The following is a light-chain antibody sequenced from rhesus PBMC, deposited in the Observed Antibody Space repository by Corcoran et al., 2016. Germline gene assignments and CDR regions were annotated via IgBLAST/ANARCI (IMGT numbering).Light chain of an antibody. Sequence: EIVVTQSPPTLSLSPGERATLSCRASQSVSNNLAWYQQKPGQAPRLLIYGVSRRATGIPDRFSGSGSGTDFTLTSSSLEPEDFVVYFCQQYTNWPLTFGGGTKVEIK. J-gene: IGKJ4*01. CDR2: GVS. CDR1: QSVSNN. CDR3: QQYTNWPLT. V-gene: IGKV3-42*03.